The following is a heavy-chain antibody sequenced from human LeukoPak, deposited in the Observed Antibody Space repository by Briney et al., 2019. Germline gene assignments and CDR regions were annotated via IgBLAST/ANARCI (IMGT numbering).Heavy chain of an antibody. CDR1: GGTFSSYA. CDR2: IIPIFGTA. J-gene: IGHJ6*04. Sequence: SVKVSCKASGGTFSSYAISWVRQAPGQGLEWMGGIIPIFGTANYAQKFQGRVTITADESTSTAYMELSSLRSEDTAVHYCARVSSAAGYSYYYGMDVWGKGTTVTVSS. V-gene: IGHV1-69*13. CDR3: ARVSSAAGYSYYYGMDV. D-gene: IGHD6-13*01.